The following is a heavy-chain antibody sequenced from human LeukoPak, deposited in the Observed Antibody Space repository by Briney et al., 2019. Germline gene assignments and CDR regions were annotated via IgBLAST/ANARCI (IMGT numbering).Heavy chain of an antibody. CDR2: IYTSGST. Sequence: RTSETLSLTCTVSGGSISSYYWSWIRQPAGRGLEWIGRIYTSGSTNYNPSLKSRVTMSVATSKNQFSLKLSSVTAADTVLYFSAKAGYDILTGYYSGPPDAFDIWGQGTMVTVSS. J-gene: IGHJ3*02. V-gene: IGHV4-4*07. CDR1: GGSISSYY. D-gene: IGHD3-9*01. CDR3: AKAGYDILTGYYSGPPDAFDI.